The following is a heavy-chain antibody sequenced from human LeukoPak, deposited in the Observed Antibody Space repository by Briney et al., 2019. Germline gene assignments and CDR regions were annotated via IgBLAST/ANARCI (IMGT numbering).Heavy chain of an antibody. D-gene: IGHD5-12*01. CDR3: ARGAGYINHDHLDY. CDR2: IYYSGST. J-gene: IGHJ4*02. V-gene: IGHV4-59*01. CDR1: GGSISSYY. Sequence: SETLSLTCTVSGGSISSYYWSWIRQPPGKGLEWIGYIYYSGSTNYNPSLKSRVTISVDTSKNQFSLKLSSVTAADTAVYYCARGAGYINHDHLDYWGQGTLVTVSS.